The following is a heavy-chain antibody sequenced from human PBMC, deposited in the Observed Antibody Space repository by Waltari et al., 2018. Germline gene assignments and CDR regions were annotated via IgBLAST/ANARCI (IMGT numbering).Heavy chain of an antibody. D-gene: IGHD3-10*01. J-gene: IGHJ4*02. Sequence: QVQLVQSGAEVKKPGASVKVSCKASGYTFTGYYMHWVRQAPGQGLEWMGGIIPIFGTANYAQKFQGRVTITADKSTSTAYMELSSLRSEDTAVYYCARWDMVRGGNYFDYWGQGTLVTVSS. CDR3: ARWDMVRGGNYFDY. CDR2: IIPIFGTA. CDR1: GYTFTGYY. V-gene: IGHV1-69*06.